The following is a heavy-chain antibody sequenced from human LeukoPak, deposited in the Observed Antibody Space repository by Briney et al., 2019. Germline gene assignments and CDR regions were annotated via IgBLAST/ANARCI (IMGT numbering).Heavy chain of an antibody. Sequence: PSETLSLTCTVSGGSMSSYYWSWIRQPPGKGLEWIGYIYYSGSTNYNPSLKSRVTISVDTSKNQFTLKLSSVTAADTAVYYCAREGTSSSWYGVDYWGQGTLVTVSS. V-gene: IGHV4-59*01. CDR1: GGSMSSYY. D-gene: IGHD6-13*01. J-gene: IGHJ4*02. CDR3: AREGTSSSWYGVDY. CDR2: IYYSGST.